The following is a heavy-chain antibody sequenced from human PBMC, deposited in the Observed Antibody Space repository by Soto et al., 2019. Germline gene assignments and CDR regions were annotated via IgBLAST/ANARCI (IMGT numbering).Heavy chain of an antibody. CDR3: EREVQVHTPAFVY. J-gene: IGHJ4*02. V-gene: IGHV1-69*19. Sequence: QVQLVQSGAEMKKPGSSVKVSCQSSGGTFNTYAMNWVRQAPGQGPEWMGDISPMFGAANYAPKFQGRVTITSDESTGTSYMQVSFFTSEDTAQYFCEREVQVHTPAFVYWGQGTLVTVSS. D-gene: IGHD1-1*01. CDR2: ISPMFGAA. CDR1: GGTFNTYA.